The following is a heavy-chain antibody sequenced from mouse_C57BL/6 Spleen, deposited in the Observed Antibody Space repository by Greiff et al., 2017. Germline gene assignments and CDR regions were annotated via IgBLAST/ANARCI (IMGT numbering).Heavy chain of an antibody. D-gene: IGHD2-3*01. CDR3: ARPYDGYFFWFAY. CDR2: ISSGSSTI. V-gene: IGHV5-17*01. Sequence: EVKLVESGGGLVKPGGSLKLSCAASGFTFSDYGMHWVRQAPEKGLEWVAYISSGSSTIYYADTVKGRFTISRDNAKNTLFLQMTSLRSEDTAMYYCARPYDGYFFWFAYWGQGTLVTVSA. J-gene: IGHJ3*01. CDR1: GFTFSDYG.